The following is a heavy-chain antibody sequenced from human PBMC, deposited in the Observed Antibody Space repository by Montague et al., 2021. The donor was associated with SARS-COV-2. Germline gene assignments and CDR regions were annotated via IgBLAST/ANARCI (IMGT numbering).Heavy chain of an antibody. CDR2: IYHSGTT. CDR1: GGSVNSDNW. D-gene: IGHD1-26*01. Sequence: SETLSLTCTVPGGSVNSDNWWTWVRQPPGKGLEWIGEIYHSGTTNYNPSLQSRVTISVDKSRNHLSLNLRSVTAADTAMYYCALPLGGARFDPWGQGILVTVSS. CDR3: ALPLGGARFDP. J-gene: IGHJ5*02. V-gene: IGHV4-4*02.